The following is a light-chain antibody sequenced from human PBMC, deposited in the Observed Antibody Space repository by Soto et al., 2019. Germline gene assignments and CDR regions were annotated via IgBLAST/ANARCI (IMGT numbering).Light chain of an antibody. CDR1: SSDVGGYNY. Sequence: QSVLTQPPSASGSPGQSVTISCTGTSSDVGGYNYVSWYQQHPGKAPKLVIYEVSKRPSWVPDRFSGSKSGNTASLTISELQAEDEADYYCSSYAGNNNLVFGGGTKLTVL. V-gene: IGLV2-8*01. J-gene: IGLJ2*01. CDR2: EVS. CDR3: SSYAGNNNLV.